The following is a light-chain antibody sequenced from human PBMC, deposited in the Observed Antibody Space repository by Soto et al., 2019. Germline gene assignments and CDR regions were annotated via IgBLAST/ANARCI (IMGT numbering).Light chain of an antibody. CDR2: EGS. CDR3: CSDAGSSAWV. V-gene: IGLV2-23*01. Sequence: QSALTQPASVSGSPGQSITISCTGTSSDVGRYNLVYWYQQPPGKAPKLMIYEGSKRPSGVSNRFSGSKSGNTASLTISGLQAEDEADYYCCSDAGSSAWVFGGGTKLTVL. CDR1: SSDVGRYNL. J-gene: IGLJ3*02.